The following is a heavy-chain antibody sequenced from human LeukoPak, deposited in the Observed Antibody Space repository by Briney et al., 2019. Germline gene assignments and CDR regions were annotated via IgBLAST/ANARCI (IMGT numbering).Heavy chain of an antibody. J-gene: IGHJ3*02. CDR2: IKQDGSEK. CDR3: ARATVGWYLASAFDI. V-gene: IGHV3-7*01. D-gene: IGHD6-19*01. CDR1: GFTFSSYW. Sequence: GGSLRLSCAASGFTFSSYWMSWVRRAPGKGLEWVANIKQDGSEKYYVDSVKGRFTISRDNAKNSLYLQMNSLRAEDTAVYYCARATVGWYLASAFDIWGQGTMVTVSS.